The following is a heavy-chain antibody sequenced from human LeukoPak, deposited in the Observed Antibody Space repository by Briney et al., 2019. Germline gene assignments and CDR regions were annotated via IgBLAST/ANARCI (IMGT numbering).Heavy chain of an antibody. D-gene: IGHD3-22*01. CDR1: GFTFSSYG. Sequence: GSLRLSCAASGFTFSSYGMHWVRQAPGKGLEWVAFIRYDGSNKYYADSVKGRFTISRDNSKNTLYLQMNSLRAEDTAVYYCAKDRGTVVVIPSSPPNYWGQGTLVTVSS. J-gene: IGHJ4*02. CDR2: IRYDGSNK. V-gene: IGHV3-30*02. CDR3: AKDRGTVVVIPSSPPNY.